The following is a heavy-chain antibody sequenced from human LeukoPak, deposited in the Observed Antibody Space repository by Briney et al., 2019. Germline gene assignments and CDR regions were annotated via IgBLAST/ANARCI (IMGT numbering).Heavy chain of an antibody. CDR3: VKVYPTVTTSSVLGS. D-gene: IGHD4-17*01. Sequence: GGSLRLSCAASGFIFSNYAIHWVRQAPGRGLEWVAAVSYDGNLQHYADAVKGLFTVSRDNSKNTVFLQINSLRTDDSAVYWCVKVYPTVTTSSVLGSWGQGTLVTVSS. CDR1: GFIFSNYA. J-gene: IGHJ4*02. CDR2: VSYDGNLQ. V-gene: IGHV3-30*18.